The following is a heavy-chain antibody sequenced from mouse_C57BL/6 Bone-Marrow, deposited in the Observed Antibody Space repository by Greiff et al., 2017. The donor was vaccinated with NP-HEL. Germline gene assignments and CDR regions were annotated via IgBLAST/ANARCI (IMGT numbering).Heavy chain of an antibody. D-gene: IGHD2-3*01. CDR1: GYTFTDYE. CDR3: TRRWFYDGYYL. Sequence: VQLQQSGAELVRPGASVTLSCKASGYTFTDYEMHWVKQTPVHGLEWIGAIDPETGGTAYNQKFKGKAILTADKSSSTAYMELRSLTSEDSAVYYCTRRWFYDGYYLWGQGTTLTVSS. V-gene: IGHV1-15*01. CDR2: IDPETGGT. J-gene: IGHJ2*01.